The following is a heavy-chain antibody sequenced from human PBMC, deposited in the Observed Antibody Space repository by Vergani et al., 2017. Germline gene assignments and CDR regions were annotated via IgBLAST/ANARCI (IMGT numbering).Heavy chain of an antibody. CDR3: ARSQGDYWYFDL. CDR2: IYHTGSA. Sequence: QVQLLESGPGLLKPSETLSLTCSVSGYSITSGYYWGWIRQPPGRGLEWIGSIYHTGSAYYNPSLKSRVTVSVDTSKNRFSLNLTSVTATDTAVYYCARSQGDYWYFDLWGPGSLVTVSS. V-gene: IGHV4-38-2*01. CDR1: GYSITSGYY. J-gene: IGHJ2*01. D-gene: IGHD2-21*01.